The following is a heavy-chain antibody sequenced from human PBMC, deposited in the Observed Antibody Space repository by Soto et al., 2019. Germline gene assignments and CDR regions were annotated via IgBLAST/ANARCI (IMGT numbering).Heavy chain of an antibody. CDR2: INHSGST. CDR1: GGSFSGYY. V-gene: IGHV4-34*01. J-gene: IGHJ4*02. D-gene: IGHD6-13*01. Sequence: QVQLQQWGAGLLKPSETLSLTCAVYGGSFSGYYWSWIRQPPGKGLEWIGEINHSGSTNYNPSRKSRVTISVDTSKNQCSLKLSSVTAADTAVYYCARGWSSSWFNYWGQGTLVTVSS. CDR3: ARGWSSSWFNY.